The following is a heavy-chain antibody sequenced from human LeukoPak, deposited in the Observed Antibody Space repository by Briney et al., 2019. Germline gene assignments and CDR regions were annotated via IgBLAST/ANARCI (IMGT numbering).Heavy chain of an antibody. CDR1: RFTFSNYG. CDR3: AKDQEQWLIRGLDY. CDR2: IWYDGSNK. D-gene: IGHD6-19*01. Sequence: GGSLRLSCAPSRFTFSNYGMHWVRQAPGKGLEWVAVIWYDGSNKYYADFVKGRFTISRDNSKNTLYLQMNSLRAEDTAVYYCAKDQEQWLIRGLDYWGQGTLVTVSS. J-gene: IGHJ4*02. V-gene: IGHV3-30*02.